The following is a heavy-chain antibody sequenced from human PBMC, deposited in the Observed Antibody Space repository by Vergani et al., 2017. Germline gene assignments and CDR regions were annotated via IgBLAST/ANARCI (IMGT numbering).Heavy chain of an antibody. CDR2: IYYSGST. V-gene: IGHV4-31*03. D-gene: IGHD1-26*01. CDR1: GGSISSGGYY. CDR3: ARDPRGSPLDY. Sequence: QVQLQESGPGLVKPSQTLSLTCTVSGGSISSGGYYWSWIRQHPGKGLDWIGYIYYSGSTYYNPSLKSRVTISVDTSKNQFALKLSAVTAADTAVYYCARDPRGSPLDYWGQGTLVTVSS. J-gene: IGHJ4*02.